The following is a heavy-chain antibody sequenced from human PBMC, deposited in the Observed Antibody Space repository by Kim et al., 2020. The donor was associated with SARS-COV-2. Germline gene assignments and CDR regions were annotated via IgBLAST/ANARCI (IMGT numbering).Heavy chain of an antibody. J-gene: IGHJ6*02. Sequence: GGSLRLSCAGSGFTFSDYEMHWVRQAPGKGLQWISKISSRSGSTIYYADSVKGRFTISRDNARNSLYLQMNSLRDEDTAVYFCARDPDRVLVRASMNAMDVWGQGTTVIVSS. V-gene: IGHV3-48*03. CDR3: ARDPDRVLVRASMNAMDV. CDR2: ISSRSGSTI. D-gene: IGHD3-16*02. CDR1: GFTFSDYE.